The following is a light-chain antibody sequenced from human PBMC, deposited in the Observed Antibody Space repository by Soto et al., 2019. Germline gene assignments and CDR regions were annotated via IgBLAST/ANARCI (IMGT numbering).Light chain of an antibody. CDR1: QSVSSY. J-gene: IGKJ3*01. CDR2: DAS. CDR3: QQRSNWPPFT. V-gene: IGKV3-11*01. Sequence: EIVLTQSPATLSLSPGERATLSCRASQSVSSYLAWDQQKPGQAPRLLIYDASNRATGIPARFSGSGSWTDFSLTISSLEPEDFAVYYCQQRSNWPPFTFGPGTKVDIK.